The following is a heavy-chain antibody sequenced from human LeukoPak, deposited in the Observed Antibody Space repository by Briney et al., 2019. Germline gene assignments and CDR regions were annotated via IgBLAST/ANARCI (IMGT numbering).Heavy chain of an antibody. V-gene: IGHV4-4*07. CDR1: GGSISRYY. J-gene: IGHJ6*03. Sequence: SETLSLTCTVSGGSISRYYWSWIRQPAGKGLEWIGRIYTSGSTNYNPSLKSRVTMSVDTSKNQFSLKLSSVTAADTAVYYCARGIRAGYYYYYYMDVWGKGTTVTVSS. CDR3: ARGIRAGYYYYYYMDV. D-gene: IGHD5-18*01. CDR2: IYTSGST.